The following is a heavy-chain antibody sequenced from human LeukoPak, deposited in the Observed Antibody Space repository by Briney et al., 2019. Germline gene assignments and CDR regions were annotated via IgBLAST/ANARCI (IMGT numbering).Heavy chain of an antibody. D-gene: IGHD3-3*02. Sequence: GGSLRLSCAASGFTFSSNYMSWVRQAPGKGLEWVSLIYSGGSTYYADSVKGRFTISRDNSNNTVYLQMNSLRAEDTAVYYCARAPSNAHFDYWGQGTLVTVSS. CDR2: IYSGGST. CDR1: GFTFSSNY. CDR3: ARAPSNAHFDY. J-gene: IGHJ4*02. V-gene: IGHV3-66*01.